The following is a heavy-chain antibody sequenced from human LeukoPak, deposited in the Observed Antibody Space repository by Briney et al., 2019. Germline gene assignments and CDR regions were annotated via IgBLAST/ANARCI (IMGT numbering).Heavy chain of an antibody. J-gene: IGHJ4*02. CDR3: ARDSGRFYIDY. V-gene: IGHV3-23*01. D-gene: IGHD5-12*01. CDR2: ISGSGGST. Sequence: GGSPRLSCAASGFTFSSYAMSWVRQAPGKGLEWVSAISGSGGSTYYADSVKGRFTISRDNSKNTLYLQMNSLRAEDTAVYYCARDSGRFYIDYWGQGTLVTVSS. CDR1: GFTFSSYA.